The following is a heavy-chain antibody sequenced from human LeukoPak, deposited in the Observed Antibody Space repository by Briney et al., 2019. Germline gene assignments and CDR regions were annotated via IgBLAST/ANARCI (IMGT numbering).Heavy chain of an antibody. V-gene: IGHV3-48*01. D-gene: IGHD6-19*01. Sequence: PGGSLRLSCAASGFTFSSYSMNWVRHAPGKGLEWVSYISSSSSTIYYADSVKGRFTISRDNAKNSLYLQMNSLRAEDTAVYYCARVAGIAVAGASYYFDYWGQGTLVTVSS. CDR2: ISSSSSTI. CDR3: ARVAGIAVAGASYYFDY. J-gene: IGHJ4*02. CDR1: GFTFSSYS.